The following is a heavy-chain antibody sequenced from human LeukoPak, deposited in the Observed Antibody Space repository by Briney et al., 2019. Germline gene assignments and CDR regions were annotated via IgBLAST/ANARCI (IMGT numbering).Heavy chain of an antibody. CDR1: GGSISSGDYY. V-gene: IGHV4-30-4*01. CDR2: IYYSGST. D-gene: IGHD3-22*01. CDR3: ARVDSSGSMVDY. Sequence: KTSGTLSLTCTVSGGSISSGDYYWSWIRQPPGKDLEWIGYIYYSGSTYYNPSLKSRVTISVDTSKNQFSLKLSSVTAADTAVYYCARVDSSGSMVDYWGQGTLVTVSS. J-gene: IGHJ4*02.